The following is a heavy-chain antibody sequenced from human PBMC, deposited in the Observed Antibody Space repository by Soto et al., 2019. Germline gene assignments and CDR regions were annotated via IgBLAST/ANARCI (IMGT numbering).Heavy chain of an antibody. J-gene: IGHJ4*02. CDR2: IMPISDST. Sequence: QVQLVQSGAEVKKPGSSVKVSCKASGGSFSSYSISWVRQAPGQGLEWMGGIMPISDSTKYAQNFQDRVTITADRSTGTAYMEMSSLRSDDTAVYYCASILGGIFDDWGQGTLVTVSS. CDR3: ASILGGIFDD. CDR1: GGSFSSYS. V-gene: IGHV1-69*06. D-gene: IGHD3-3*01.